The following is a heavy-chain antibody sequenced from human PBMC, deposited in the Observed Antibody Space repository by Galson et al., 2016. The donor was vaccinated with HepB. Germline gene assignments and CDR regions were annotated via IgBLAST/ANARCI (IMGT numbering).Heavy chain of an antibody. CDR2: MNGDGSDT. V-gene: IGHV3-74*01. CDR3: VRYYGSGTYTFDN. D-gene: IGHD3-10*01. J-gene: IGHJ4*02. Sequence: SLRLSCAASEFTFSNYWMHWVRQVPGKGLVWVSRMNGDGSDTTYADSVKGRFTISRDNAKNTLYLQMNSLRAEDTAVYYCVRYYGSGTYTFDNWGQGTLVTVSS. CDR1: EFTFSNYW.